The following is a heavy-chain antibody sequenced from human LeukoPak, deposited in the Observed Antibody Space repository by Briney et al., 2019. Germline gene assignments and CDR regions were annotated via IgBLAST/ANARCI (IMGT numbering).Heavy chain of an antibody. CDR1: GYAFTSYA. Sequence: ASVKVSCKASGYAFTSYAISWVRQAPGQGLEWMGWIRAHNGDTNHAQQLQGRVTMTTDTSTRTAYMELRSLRSEDTAVYYCARGEFICTINTCYASALDSWGQGTLVTVSS. CDR2: IRAHNGDT. D-gene: IGHD2-2*01. CDR3: ARGEFICTINTCYASALDS. J-gene: IGHJ4*02. V-gene: IGHV1-18*01.